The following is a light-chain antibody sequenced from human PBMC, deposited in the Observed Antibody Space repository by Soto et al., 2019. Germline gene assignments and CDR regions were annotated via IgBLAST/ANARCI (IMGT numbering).Light chain of an antibody. CDR3: SSYTSRSTPV. CDR1: SSDVGGYNY. CDR2: EVS. J-gene: IGLJ2*01. Sequence: QSALTQPASVSGSPGQSITISCTGTSSDVGGYNYVSWYQQHPGKAPKLMIYEVSNRPSGVSNRFSGSKSGNTASLTISGLQADDEADYYCSSYTSRSTPVFGGGTKLTVL. V-gene: IGLV2-14*01.